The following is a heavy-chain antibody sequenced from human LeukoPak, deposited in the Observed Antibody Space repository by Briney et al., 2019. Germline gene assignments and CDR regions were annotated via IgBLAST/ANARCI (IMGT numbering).Heavy chain of an antibody. CDR2: INPNSGGT. Sequence: ASVKVSCKASGYTFTGYYMHWVRQAPGQGLEWMGWINPNSGGTNYAQKFQGRVTMTRDTSISTAYMELSRLRSDDTAVYYCARGDYDILTGYEGGFDPWGQGTLVTVSS. J-gene: IGHJ5*02. V-gene: IGHV1-2*02. CDR1: GYTFTGYY. CDR3: ARGDYDILTGYEGGFDP. D-gene: IGHD3-9*01.